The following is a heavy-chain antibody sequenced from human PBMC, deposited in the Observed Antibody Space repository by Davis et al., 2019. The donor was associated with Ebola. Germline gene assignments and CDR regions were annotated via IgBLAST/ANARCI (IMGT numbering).Heavy chain of an antibody. CDR2: INHSGST. J-gene: IGHJ4*02. D-gene: IGHD6-13*01. Sequence: MPGGSLRLSCAVYGGSFSGYYWSWIRQPPGKGLEWIGEINHSGSTNYNPSLKSRVTISVDTSKNQFSLKLSSVTAADTAVDYCAREIGIAAAGFDYWGQGTLVTVSS. V-gene: IGHV4-34*01. CDR3: AREIGIAAAGFDY. CDR1: GGSFSGYY.